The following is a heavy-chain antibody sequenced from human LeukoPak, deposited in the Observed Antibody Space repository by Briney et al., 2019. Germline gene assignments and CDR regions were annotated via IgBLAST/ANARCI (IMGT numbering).Heavy chain of an antibody. D-gene: IGHD3-22*01. J-gene: IGHJ4*02. CDR2: INWNSIRV. Sequence: GESLRLSCTASGFIFNNYGMSWVRQAPGKGLEWVSGINWNSIRVGYADSVKGRFTISRDNAKNSLYLQMNSLRAEDTAFYYCARLRNYDSSGYYFETDSWGQGTLVTVSS. CDR1: GFIFNNYG. V-gene: IGHV3-20*04. CDR3: ARLRNYDSSGYYFETDS.